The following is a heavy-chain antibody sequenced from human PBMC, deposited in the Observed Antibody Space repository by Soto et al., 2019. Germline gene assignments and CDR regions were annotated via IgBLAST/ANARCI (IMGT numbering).Heavy chain of an antibody. CDR3: ARRSQYSSSPADAFDI. V-gene: IGHV4-39*01. D-gene: IGHD6-6*01. CDR2: IYYSGST. J-gene: IGHJ3*02. Sequence: TETLSLTCTVSGGSISSSSYYWGWIRQPPGKGLEWIGSIYYSGSTYYNPSLKSRVTISVDTSKNQFSLKLSSVTAADTAVYYCARRSQYSSSPADAFDIWGQGTMVTVSS. CDR1: GGSISSSSYY.